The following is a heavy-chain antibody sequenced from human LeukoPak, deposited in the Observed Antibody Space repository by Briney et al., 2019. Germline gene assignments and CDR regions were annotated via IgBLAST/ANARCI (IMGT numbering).Heavy chain of an antibody. J-gene: IGHJ5*02. D-gene: IGHD2-2*01. CDR3: VRDYTYCTSTSCYAA. V-gene: IGHV3-48*03. Sequence: GGSLRLSCAASGFSFSNNEMNWVRQAPGKGLEWVSYISRSGTTIYYADSVKGRFTISRDNAKDSLYLEMNSLRAEDTAVYYCVRDYTYCTSTSCYAAWGQGTLVTVPS. CDR1: GFSFSNNE. CDR2: ISRSGTTI.